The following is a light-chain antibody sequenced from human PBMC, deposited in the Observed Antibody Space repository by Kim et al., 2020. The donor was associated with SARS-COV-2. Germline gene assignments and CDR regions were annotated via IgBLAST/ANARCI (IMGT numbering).Light chain of an antibody. J-gene: IGLJ3*02. V-gene: IGLV4-69*01. CDR3: QTWATGIRV. CDR2: RNSDGSH. CDR1: SGPSRNA. Sequence: PLTLPCTLRSGPSRNAIEWHQRQPEKGPRYLMNRNSDGSHSKGDGVPDRFSGSSSGAERYLTISSLQSEDEADYYCQTWATGIRVFGGGTQLTVL.